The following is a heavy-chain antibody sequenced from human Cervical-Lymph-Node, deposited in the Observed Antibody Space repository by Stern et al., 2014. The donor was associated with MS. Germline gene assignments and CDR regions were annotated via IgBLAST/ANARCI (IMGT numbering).Heavy chain of an antibody. J-gene: IGHJ4*02. CDR1: GFTFSDYY. V-gene: IGHV3-11*01. CDR3: VRDLCKSRICYPFDY. D-gene: IGHD2-15*01. Sequence: VQLVESGGGLVKAGGSLRLSCAASGFTFSDYYLSWIRQAPGKGLAWGSYISRGGTSVYYAESVEGRFTISRDNAKNSLFLQMNSLRAEDTAIYYCVRDLCKSRICYPFDYWGQGTPVTVSS. CDR2: ISRGGTSV.